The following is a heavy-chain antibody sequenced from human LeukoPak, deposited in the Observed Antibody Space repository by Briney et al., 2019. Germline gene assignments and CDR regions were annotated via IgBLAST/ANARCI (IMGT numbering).Heavy chain of an antibody. J-gene: IGHJ4*02. Sequence: SETLSLTCTVSGGSINNYHWSWIRQPAGKGLEWIGQIYTDGSTNYNPPLKSRGTMSIDTTEDRVSLTIRSVTAADTAFYYCARRHISSGWSFDYWGQGTLVTVSS. CDR1: GGSINNYH. CDR2: IYTDGST. CDR3: ARRHISSGWSFDY. V-gene: IGHV4-4*07. D-gene: IGHD6-19*01.